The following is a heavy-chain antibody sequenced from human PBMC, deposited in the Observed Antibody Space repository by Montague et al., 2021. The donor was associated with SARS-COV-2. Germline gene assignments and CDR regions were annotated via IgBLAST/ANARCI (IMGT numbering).Heavy chain of an antibody. D-gene: IGHD2-8*01. CDR1: GGSIGSPDYY. J-gene: IGHJ1*01. CDR3: ARQLPSYCATNKCYRYCWDG. CDR2: ISYTGRT. V-gene: IGHV4-39*01. Sequence: SETLSLTCTVSGGSIGSPDYYWGWIRQSPGKGLEWIGSISYTGRTYYDPSLRSRVSFSMDTSKNHFSLSLSSVTVADTAVYFCARQLPSYCATNKCYRYCWDGWGQGALVTVAS.